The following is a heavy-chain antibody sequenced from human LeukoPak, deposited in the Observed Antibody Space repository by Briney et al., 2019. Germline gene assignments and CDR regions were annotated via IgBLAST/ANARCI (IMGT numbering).Heavy chain of an antibody. J-gene: IGHJ4*02. Sequence: SETLSLTCTVSGGSISSYYWSWIRQPPGKGLEWIGYIYYSRSTNYNPSLKSRVTISVDTSKNQFSLKLSSVTAADTAVYYCARIYDSSGYYFDYWGQGTLVTVSS. CDR3: ARIYDSSGYYFDY. CDR2: IYYSRST. CDR1: GGSISSYY. D-gene: IGHD3-22*01. V-gene: IGHV4-59*01.